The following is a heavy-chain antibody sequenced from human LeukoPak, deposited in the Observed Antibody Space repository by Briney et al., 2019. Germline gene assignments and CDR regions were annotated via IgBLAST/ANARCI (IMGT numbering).Heavy chain of an antibody. V-gene: IGHV3-7*01. CDR3: ARGEVVTASLPDYFYYYMDV. CDR1: GFTLITYW. Sequence: GGSLRLSCAASGFTLITYWMTWVRQAPGKGLEWVANINQDGSEKYYVGSVKGRFTISRDNARNSLYLQMNSLRAEDTAVYYCARGEVVTASLPDYFYYYMDVWGKGTTVTISS. D-gene: IGHD2-21*02. CDR2: INQDGSEK. J-gene: IGHJ6*03.